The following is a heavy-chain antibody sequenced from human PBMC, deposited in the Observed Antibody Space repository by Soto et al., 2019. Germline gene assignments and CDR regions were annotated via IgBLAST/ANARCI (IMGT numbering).Heavy chain of an antibody. J-gene: IGHJ4*02. CDR3: ARGGLRVIEVVTTNCDY. D-gene: IGHD3-22*01. V-gene: IGHV3-23*01. CDR1: GFTFSRYA. Sequence: EVQLLESGGDLVQPGGSLRLSCAASGFTFSRYAMSWVRQAPGKGLEWVSGISGNGGNRYYADSVKGRCTISRDNSKNTMVLQMTSLRTEDTAVYYCARGGLRVIEVVTTNCDYWGQGTLVTVA. CDR2: ISGNGGNR.